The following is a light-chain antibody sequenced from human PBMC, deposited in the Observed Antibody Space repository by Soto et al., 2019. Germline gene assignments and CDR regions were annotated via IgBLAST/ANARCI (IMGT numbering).Light chain of an antibody. CDR2: DAS. J-gene: IGKJ4*01. V-gene: IGKV1-5*02. Sequence: DIQMTQSPSTPSASVGDIVTIICRASQSISSWLAWYQQKPGKAPKLLIYDASSLESGVPSRFSGSGSGTEITLTISSLQPDDFATYYCQQYNSYSLTVGGGTKVDIK. CDR3: QQYNSYSLT. CDR1: QSISSW.